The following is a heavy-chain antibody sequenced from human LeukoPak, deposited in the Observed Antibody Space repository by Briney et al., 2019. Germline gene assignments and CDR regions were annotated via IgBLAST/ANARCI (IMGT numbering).Heavy chain of an antibody. CDR3: ARRGSNFDY. CDR2: IFYSGST. D-gene: IGHD6-25*01. Sequence: PSETLSLTCTVSGGSLSTYYWSWIRQPPGKGLEWIGYIFYSGSTNYNPSLKSRVTMSVDTSKNQFSLKLSSVTAADTAVYYCARRGSNFDYWGQGTLVTVSS. V-gene: IGHV4-59*12. J-gene: IGHJ4*02. CDR1: GGSLSTYY.